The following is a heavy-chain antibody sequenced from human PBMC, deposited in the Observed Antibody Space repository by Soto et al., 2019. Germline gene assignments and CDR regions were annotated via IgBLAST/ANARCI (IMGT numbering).Heavy chain of an antibody. CDR2: MNPNTGNS. CDR3: ARAGAYCRRTSCHYYYYGMDV. J-gene: IGHJ6*02. D-gene: IGHD2-2*01. CDR1: GYTFTSYD. Sequence: ASVKVSCKASGYTFTSYDIYWVRQATGQGLEWMGWMNPNTGNSGYAQKFQGRVTMTSDTSITTAHMELSSLRSDDTAVYYCARAGAYCRRTSCHYYYYGMDVWGLGTTVTASS. V-gene: IGHV1-8*01.